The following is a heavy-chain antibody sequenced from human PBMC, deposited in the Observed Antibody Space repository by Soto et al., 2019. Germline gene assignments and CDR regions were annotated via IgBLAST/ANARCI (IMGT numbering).Heavy chain of an antibody. Sequence: ASVKVSCKASGYTFTDYYIHWVRQAPGQGLEWMGWVNIYSGGTNQAPKLRGRITMTRVTSITTAYMELRGLTFDDTTVYFCARRGQKQTWFDTWGQGTLVTVSS. CDR2: VNIYSGGT. D-gene: IGHD3-10*01. CDR1: GYTFTDYY. CDR3: ARRGQKQTWFDT. V-gene: IGHV1-2*02. J-gene: IGHJ5*02.